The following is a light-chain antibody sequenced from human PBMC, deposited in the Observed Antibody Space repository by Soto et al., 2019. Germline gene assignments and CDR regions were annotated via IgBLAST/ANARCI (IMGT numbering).Light chain of an antibody. J-gene: IGLJ2*01. V-gene: IGLV1-40*01. CDR2: ANS. CDR1: SSNIGAGYD. Sequence: QSVLTQPPSVSGAPGQRVTISCTGSSSNIGAGYDVHWYQQLPETAPKLLIYANSNRPSGVPDRFSGSKSGTSASLAITGLQAEDEADYYCQSYDSSLSVVVFGGGTQLTVL. CDR3: QSYDSSLSVVV.